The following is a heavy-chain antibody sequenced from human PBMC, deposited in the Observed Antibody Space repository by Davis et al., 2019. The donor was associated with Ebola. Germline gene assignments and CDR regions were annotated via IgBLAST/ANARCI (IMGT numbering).Heavy chain of an antibody. CDR2: ISYDGSNK. CDR3: ARGGGSSWFAY. D-gene: IGHD6-13*01. J-gene: IGHJ5*01. V-gene: IGHV3-30*03. Sequence: GESLKISCAASGFTLSTHWMHWVRQAPGKGLEWVAVISYDGSNKYYADSVKGRFTISRDNSKDTLYLEMNRLRAEDTAVYYCARGGGSSWFAYWGQGTLVTVSS. CDR1: GFTLSTHW.